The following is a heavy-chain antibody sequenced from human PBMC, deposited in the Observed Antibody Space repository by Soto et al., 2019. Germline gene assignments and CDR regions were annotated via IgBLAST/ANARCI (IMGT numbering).Heavy chain of an antibody. CDR1: GGSISSSSYY. D-gene: IGHD2-21*01. V-gene: IGHV4-39*01. Sequence: SETLSLTCTVSGGSISSSSYYWGWIRQPPGKGLEWIGSIYYSGSTYYNPSLKSRVTISVDTSKNQFSLKLSSVTAADTAVYYCARMVPASIFDYWGQGTLVTVSS. CDR2: IYYSGST. J-gene: IGHJ4*02. CDR3: ARMVPASIFDY.